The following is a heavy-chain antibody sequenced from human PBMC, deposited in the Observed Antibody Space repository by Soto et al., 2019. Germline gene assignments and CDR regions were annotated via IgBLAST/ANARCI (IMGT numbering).Heavy chain of an antibody. D-gene: IGHD2-15*01. CDR3: ARGKQLGPVAANTLIAY. Sequence: EVQLVESGGGLVQPGGSLRLSCAASGFTFSSYWMHWVRQAPGKGLVWVSRINSDGSSTSYADSVKGRFTISRDNAKNPLYLQMNSLRAEDTAVYYCARGKQLGPVAANTLIAYWGQGTLVTVSS. CDR2: INSDGSST. CDR1: GFTFSSYW. J-gene: IGHJ4*02. V-gene: IGHV3-74*01.